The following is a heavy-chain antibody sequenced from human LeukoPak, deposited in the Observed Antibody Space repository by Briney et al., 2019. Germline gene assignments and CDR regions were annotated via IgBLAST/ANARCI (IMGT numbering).Heavy chain of an antibody. D-gene: IGHD6-13*01. V-gene: IGHV4-59*01. J-gene: IGHJ1*01. Sequence: SETLSLSCTVSGGSMSGYFWSWIRQPPGKGLEWIGYIYYSGSTNYNPSLKSRVTISVDTSKNQFSLKLSSVTAADTAVYYCARSITSSWYGDFQHWGQGTLVTVSS. CDR1: GGSMSGYF. CDR3: ARSITSSWYGDFQH. CDR2: IYYSGST.